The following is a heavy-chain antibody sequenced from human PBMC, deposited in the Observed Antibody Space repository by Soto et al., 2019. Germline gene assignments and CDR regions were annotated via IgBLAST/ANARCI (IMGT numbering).Heavy chain of an antibody. V-gene: IGHV1-2*02. CDR2: INANSGGT. CDR3: ARLQIEVAGTN. CDR1: GYTFSDYY. D-gene: IGHD6-19*01. Sequence: ASVKVSCKASGYTFSDYYMHWVRQAPGQGLEWMGWINANSGGTTYAQKFQGRVTMTRDTSISSAYMELSRLSSDDTAIYYCARLQIEVAGTNWGQGTLVTVSS. J-gene: IGHJ4*02.